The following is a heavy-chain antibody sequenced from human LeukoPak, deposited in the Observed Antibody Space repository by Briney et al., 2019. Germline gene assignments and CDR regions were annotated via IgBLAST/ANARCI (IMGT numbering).Heavy chain of an antibody. Sequence: SETLSLTCTVSGGSISSYYWSWIRQPPGKGLEWIGYIYYSGSTNYNPSLKSRVTISVDTSKNQFSLKLSSVTAADTAVYYCARAPGVTTFGGVIAPDAFDIWGQGTMVTVSS. CDR3: ARAPGVTTFGGVIAPDAFDI. V-gene: IGHV4-59*01. CDR1: GGSISSYY. D-gene: IGHD3-16*02. J-gene: IGHJ3*02. CDR2: IYYSGST.